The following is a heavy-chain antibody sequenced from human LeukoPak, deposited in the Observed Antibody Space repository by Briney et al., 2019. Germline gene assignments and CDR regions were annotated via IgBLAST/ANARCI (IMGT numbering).Heavy chain of an antibody. Sequence: ASVKVSCKASGYSFTNYYITWVRQAPGQGLEWMGWISAYNGYTNYAQKLQGRVTMTTDTSTSTAYMELRSLRSDDTAVYYCARRYCSGGSCYSLGPYYYYYMDVWGKGTTVTVSS. J-gene: IGHJ6*03. D-gene: IGHD2-15*01. CDR2: ISAYNGYT. CDR1: GYSFTNYY. CDR3: ARRYCSGGSCYSLGPYYYYYMDV. V-gene: IGHV1-18*01.